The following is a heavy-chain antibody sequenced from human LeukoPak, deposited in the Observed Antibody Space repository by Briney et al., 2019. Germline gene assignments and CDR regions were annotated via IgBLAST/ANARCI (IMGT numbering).Heavy chain of an antibody. CDR1: GYTFTGYY. CDR3: AKVPPSITAAGNWLDP. Sequence: ASVKVSCKASGYTFTGYYIHWARQAPGQGLEWMGWINPDTGGTDYAQKFQGRITMTRDTSITTAYMELSRLTSDDTAMYYCAKVPPSITAAGNWLDPWGQGALVTVSS. J-gene: IGHJ5*02. D-gene: IGHD6-13*01. CDR2: INPDTGGT. V-gene: IGHV1-2*02.